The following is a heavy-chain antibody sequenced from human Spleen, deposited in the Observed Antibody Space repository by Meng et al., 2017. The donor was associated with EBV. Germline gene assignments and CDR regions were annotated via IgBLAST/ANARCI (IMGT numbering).Heavy chain of an antibody. CDR3: VRDLWLRIGASV. CDR1: GNSFNNYG. D-gene: IGHD5-12*01. Sequence: QVQLEKSGAEVKKPGFSVKVSCTGSGNSFNNYGISWVRQAPGQGLEWMGDITPVFGIANYAEKFQGRVTITADTSTRTAYMDLSSLTFDDTAVYYCVRDLWLRIGASVWGRGTLVTVSS. CDR2: ITPVFGIA. V-gene: IGHV1-69*17. J-gene: IGHJ4*02.